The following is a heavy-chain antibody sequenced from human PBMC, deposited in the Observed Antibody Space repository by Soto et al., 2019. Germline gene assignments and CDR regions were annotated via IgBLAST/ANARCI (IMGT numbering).Heavy chain of an antibody. V-gene: IGHV3-30-3*01. CDR2: ISYDGSNK. Sequence: QVQLVESGGGVVQPGRSLRLSCAASGFTFSSYAMHWVRQAPGKGLEWVAVISYDGSNKYYADSVKGRFTISRDNSKNALYLQMSRLRAEDPAVYYCARDRIYSSSWHDYWGQGTLVTVSS. D-gene: IGHD6-13*01. CDR1: GFTFSSYA. CDR3: ARDRIYSSSWHDY. J-gene: IGHJ4*02.